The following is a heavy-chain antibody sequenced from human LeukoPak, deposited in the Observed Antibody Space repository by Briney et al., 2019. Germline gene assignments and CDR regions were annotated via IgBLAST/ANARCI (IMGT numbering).Heavy chain of an antibody. D-gene: IGHD4-23*01. CDR3: ARGYYAGSRSIYLDY. CDR2: IYYSGTT. Sequence: SETLSLTCTVSGGSLSSGAFYWSWIRQHPGKGLEWIGYIYYSGTTYYSPSLRSRVTLSVDTSEKQFSLNLNSVTAADTAVYYCARGYYAGSRSIYLDYWGLGTLVTVSS. CDR1: GGSLSSGAFY. J-gene: IGHJ4*02. V-gene: IGHV4-31*03.